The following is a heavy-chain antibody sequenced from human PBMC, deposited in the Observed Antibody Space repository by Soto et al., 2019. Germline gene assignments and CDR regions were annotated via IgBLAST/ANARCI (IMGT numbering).Heavy chain of an antibody. J-gene: IGHJ4*02. D-gene: IGHD6-19*01. CDR1: GFTFSSYV. Sequence: PGWSLRLSCAASGFTFSSYVMSWVRQAPGKGLEWVSTISGSASSTYYTDSVKGRFTISRDNSKNTLYLQMNSLRAEDTAIYYCAKDICTYSSGSCYFDYWGQGTLVTVSS. CDR3: AKDICTYSSGSCYFDY. CDR2: ISGSASST. V-gene: IGHV3-23*01.